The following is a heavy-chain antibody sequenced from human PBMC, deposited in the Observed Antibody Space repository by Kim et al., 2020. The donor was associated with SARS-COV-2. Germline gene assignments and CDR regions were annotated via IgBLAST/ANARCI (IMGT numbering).Heavy chain of an antibody. CDR3: AKAMVQGVIITGLDY. J-gene: IGHJ4*02. V-gene: IGHV3-9*01. CDR2: ISWNGGST. D-gene: IGHD3-10*01. CDR1: GFTFNDYA. Sequence: GGSLRLSCAASGFTFNDYAMHWVRQAPGKGLEWVSGISWNGGSTGYADSVKGRFTISRDNAKNSLYLQMNSLRAEDTALYYCAKAMVQGVIITGLDYLGQGTLGSVSS.